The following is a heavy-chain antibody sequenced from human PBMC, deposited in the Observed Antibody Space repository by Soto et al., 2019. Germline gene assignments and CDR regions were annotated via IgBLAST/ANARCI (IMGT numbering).Heavy chain of an antibody. Sequence: QVQLVQSGAEVKKPGSSVKVSCKASGGTFSSYAISWVRQAPGQGLEWMGGIIPIFGTANYAQKFQGRVTITADKSTSTAYMELSSLRSEDTAVYYCARAQWELLRAYYYYGMDVWGQGATVTVSS. V-gene: IGHV1-69*06. CDR3: ARAQWELLRAYYYYGMDV. CDR1: GGTFSSYA. CDR2: IIPIFGTA. J-gene: IGHJ6*02. D-gene: IGHD1-26*01.